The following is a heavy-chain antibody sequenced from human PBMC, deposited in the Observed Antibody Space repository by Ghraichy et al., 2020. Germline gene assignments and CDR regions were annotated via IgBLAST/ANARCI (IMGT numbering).Heavy chain of an antibody. CDR3: ARVKGIAAAGRIKVYDY. D-gene: IGHD6-13*01. CDR2: INHSGST. Sequence: SQTLSLTCAVYGGSFSGYYWSWIRQPPGKGLEWIGEINHSGSTNYNPSLKSRVTISVDTSKNQFSLKLSSVTAADTAVYYCARVKGIAAAGRIKVYDYWGQGTLVTVSS. J-gene: IGHJ4*02. CDR1: GGSFSGYY. V-gene: IGHV4-34*01.